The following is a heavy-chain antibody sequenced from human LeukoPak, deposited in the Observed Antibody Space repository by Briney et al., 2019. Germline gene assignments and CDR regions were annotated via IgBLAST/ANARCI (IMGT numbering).Heavy chain of an antibody. CDR2: IYYSGNT. V-gene: IGHV4-39*01. Sequence: KSSETLSLTCTVSGVSISSSNSYWGWIRQPPGKGLEWIGSIYYSGNTYYNASLKSQVSISIDTSKNRFSLKLTSVTAADTAVYYCARQTGSGLFILPGGQGNLVTVSS. J-gene: IGHJ4*02. CDR1: GVSISSSNSY. D-gene: IGHD3/OR15-3a*01. CDR3: ARQTGSGLFILP.